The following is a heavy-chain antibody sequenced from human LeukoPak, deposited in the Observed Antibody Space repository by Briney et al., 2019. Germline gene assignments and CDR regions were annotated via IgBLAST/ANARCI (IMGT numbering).Heavy chain of an antibody. Sequence: PGGSLRLSYAASGFTFSSYAMSWVRQAPGKGLEWVSAISGSGGSTYYADSVKGRFTISRDNSKNTLYLQMNSLRAEDTAVYYCAKYFDWLLGAFDIWGQGTMVTVSS. J-gene: IGHJ3*02. CDR1: GFTFSSYA. V-gene: IGHV3-23*01. CDR3: AKYFDWLLGAFDI. D-gene: IGHD3-9*01. CDR2: ISGSGGST.